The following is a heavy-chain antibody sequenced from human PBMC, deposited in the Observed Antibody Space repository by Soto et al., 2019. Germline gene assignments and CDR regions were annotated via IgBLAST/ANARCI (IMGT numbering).Heavy chain of an antibody. J-gene: IGHJ6*02. CDR1: GGSISSGGYS. CDR2: IYHSGST. Sequence: QLQLQESGSGLVKPSQTLSLTCAVSGGSISSGGYSWSWIRQPPGKGLEWIGYIYHSGSTYYNPSLTSRVTISVDRSKHQFSLKLSSVTAADTAVYYCARFRYYYGMDVWGQGTTVTVSS. V-gene: IGHV4-30-2*01. CDR3: ARFRYYYGMDV.